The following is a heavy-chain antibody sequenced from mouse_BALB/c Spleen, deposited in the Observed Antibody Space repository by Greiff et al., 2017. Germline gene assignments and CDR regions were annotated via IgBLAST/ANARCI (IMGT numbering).Heavy chain of an antibody. CDR1: GFSLTSYG. CDR3: AREELRSYGNYYAMDY. Sequence: VQLVESGPGLVAPSQSLSITCTVSGFSLTSYGVHWVRQPPGKGLEWLGVIWAGGSTNYNSALMSRLSISKDNSKSQVFLKMNSLQTDDTAMYYCAREELRSYGNYYAMDYWGQGTSVTVSS. CDR2: IWAGGST. D-gene: IGHD2-1*01. V-gene: IGHV2-9*02. J-gene: IGHJ4*01.